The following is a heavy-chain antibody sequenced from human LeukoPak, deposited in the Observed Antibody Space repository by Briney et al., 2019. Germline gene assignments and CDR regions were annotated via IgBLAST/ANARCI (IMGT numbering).Heavy chain of an antibody. J-gene: IGHJ6*03. CDR1: GGTFSSYA. Sequence: GASVKVSCKASGGTFSSYAISWVRQAPGQGLEWMGGIIPIFGTANYAQKFQGRVTITADESTGTAYMQLSSLRSEDTAVYYCASRPIAVAGNRGLNYYYYYMDVWGKGTTVTISS. D-gene: IGHD6-19*01. CDR2: IIPIFGTA. V-gene: IGHV1-69*13. CDR3: ASRPIAVAGNRGLNYYYYYMDV.